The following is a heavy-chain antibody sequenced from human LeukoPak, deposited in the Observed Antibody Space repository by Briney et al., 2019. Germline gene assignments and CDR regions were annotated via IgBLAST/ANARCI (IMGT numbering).Heavy chain of an antibody. J-gene: IGHJ4*02. D-gene: IGHD3-22*01. V-gene: IGHV1-69*04. Sequence: SVKVSCKASGCTYSSYGISWVRQAPGQGLEWMGRTIPMISITKYAQKFQGRVTIIADKTTSTAYTELSSLRSEDTAVYYCARDIATSSGLSYYFDYWGQGTLVTVSS. CDR2: TIPMISIT. CDR3: ARDIATSSGLSYYFDY. CDR1: GCTYSSYG.